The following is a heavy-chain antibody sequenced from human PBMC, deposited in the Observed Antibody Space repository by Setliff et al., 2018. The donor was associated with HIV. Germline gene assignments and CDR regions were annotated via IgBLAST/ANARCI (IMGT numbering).Heavy chain of an antibody. J-gene: IGHJ5*02. Sequence: SETLSLTCTVSGGSISSYYWSWIRQPAGEGLEWIGRIYTSGSTNYNPSLQSRLTLSIDISKNHFSLKLRSVTAADTAVYYCARVGTNWPSWFDPWGQGTQVTVSS. CDR3: ARVGTNWPSWFDP. CDR2: IYTSGST. D-gene: IGHD1-1*01. CDR1: GGSISSYY. V-gene: IGHV4-4*07.